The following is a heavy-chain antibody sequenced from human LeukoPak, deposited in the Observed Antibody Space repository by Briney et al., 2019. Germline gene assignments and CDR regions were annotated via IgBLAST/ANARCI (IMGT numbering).Heavy chain of an antibody. CDR2: SSYI. Sequence: SSYIYYADSVKGRFTISRDNAKNSLYLQMNSLRAEDTAVYYCARGHRGYSYGYFEWFDPWGQGTLVTVSS. J-gene: IGHJ5*02. V-gene: IGHV3-21*01. CDR3: ARGHRGYSYGYFEWFDP. D-gene: IGHD5-18*01.